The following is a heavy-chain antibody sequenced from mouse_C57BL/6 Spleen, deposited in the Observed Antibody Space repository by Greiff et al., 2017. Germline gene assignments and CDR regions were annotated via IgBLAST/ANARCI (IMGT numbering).Heavy chain of an antibody. V-gene: IGHV1-50*01. D-gene: IGHD4-1*02. CDR1: GYTFTSYW. J-gene: IGHJ3*01. CDR2: IDPSDSYT. Sequence: QVQLQQPGAELVKPGASVKLSCTASGYTFTSYWMPWVKQTPGQGLEWIGDIDPSDSYTNSNQKFKGKATLTVDTSSSTTYMQLSSLTSEDSAVYYCAGNWDRFAYGGQGTLVTVSA. CDR3: AGNWDRFAY.